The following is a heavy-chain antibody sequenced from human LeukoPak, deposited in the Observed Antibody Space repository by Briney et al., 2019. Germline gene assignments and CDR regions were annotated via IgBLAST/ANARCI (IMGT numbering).Heavy chain of an antibody. CDR2: ISGSTSYI. D-gene: IGHD4-17*01. CDR1: GFTFSSYS. J-gene: IGHJ4*02. CDR3: ARAPGYYGDPFDY. Sequence: PGGSLRLSCAASGFTFSSYSFNWVRQAPGKGLEWVSCISGSTSYIYYADSVRGRFTISRDNAKNSLYLQMNSLRVEDTAVYYCARAPGYYGDPFDYWGQGTLVTVSS. V-gene: IGHV3-21*01.